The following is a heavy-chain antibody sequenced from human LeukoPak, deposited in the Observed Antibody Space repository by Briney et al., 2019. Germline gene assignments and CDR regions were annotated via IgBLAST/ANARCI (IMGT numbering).Heavy chain of an antibody. CDR3: GRLGVGSTREDA. Sequence: NPSETLCFTCTVFGYSISSNYYWAWIRQPPRNGLEWIGSIHHTAGTNYRPSLKSRLSILVDTSKNHFSLQLTSLTAADTAVYFCGRLGVGSTREDAWGQGTLVTVSS. CDR2: IHHTAGT. D-gene: IGHD3-16*01. J-gene: IGHJ5*02. V-gene: IGHV4-38-2*02. CDR1: GYSISSNYY.